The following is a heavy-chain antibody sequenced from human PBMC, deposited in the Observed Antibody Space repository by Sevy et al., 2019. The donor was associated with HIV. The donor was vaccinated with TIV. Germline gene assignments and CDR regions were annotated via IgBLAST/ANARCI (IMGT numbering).Heavy chain of an antibody. CDR1: GFTFSSYA. Sequence: GVSLRLSCAASGFTFSSYAMSWVRQAPGKGLEWVSAISGSGGSTYYADSVKGRFTISRDNSKNTLYLQMNSLRADDTAVYYCAKKGKLPEAAAGIIDYWGQGTMVTVSS. CDR3: AKKGKLPEAAAGIIDY. CDR2: ISGSGGST. V-gene: IGHV3-23*01. D-gene: IGHD6-13*01. J-gene: IGHJ4*02.